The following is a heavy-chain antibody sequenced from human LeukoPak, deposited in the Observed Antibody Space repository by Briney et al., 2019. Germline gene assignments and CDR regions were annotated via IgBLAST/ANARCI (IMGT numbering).Heavy chain of an antibody. CDR2: INWNGGGT. V-gene: IGHV3-20*04. CDR1: GFTFDDYG. D-gene: IGHD3-10*01. J-gene: IGHJ4*02. Sequence: PGGSLRLSCAASGFTFDDYGMTWVRQAPGKELEWVSGINWNGGGTGYGDSVKGRFTISRDNAKNSLYLQMNSLRAEDTALYYCAREGYGSGSYYYFDYWGQGTLVTVSS. CDR3: AREGYGSGSYYYFDY.